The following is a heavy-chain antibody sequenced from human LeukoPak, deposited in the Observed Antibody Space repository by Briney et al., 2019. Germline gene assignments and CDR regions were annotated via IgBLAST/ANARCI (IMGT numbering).Heavy chain of an antibody. CDR1: GGSISSYY. D-gene: IGHD1-26*01. CDR3: ASMERYYFDY. J-gene: IGHJ4*02. V-gene: IGHV4-59*01. Sequence: PSETLSLTCTVSGGSISSYYWSWIRQPPGKGLEWIGYIYYSGSTNYNPSLKSRVTISVDTSKNQFSLKLSSVTAADTAVYYCASMERYYFDYWGQGTLVTVSS. CDR2: IYYSGST.